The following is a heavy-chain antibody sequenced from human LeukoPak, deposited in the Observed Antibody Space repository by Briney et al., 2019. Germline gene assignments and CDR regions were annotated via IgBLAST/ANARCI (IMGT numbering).Heavy chain of an antibody. CDR2: ISSTSSYT. Sequence: GGSLRLSCAASGFTFSDYYMSWFRQAPGKGLEWVSYISSTSSYTNYADSVKGRFTISRDNAKNSLYLQMNSLRAEDTAVYYCARSNRGVIQLPDYWGQGTLVTVSS. V-gene: IGHV3-11*03. J-gene: IGHJ4*02. CDR3: ARSNRGVIQLPDY. CDR1: GFTFSDYY. D-gene: IGHD5-18*01.